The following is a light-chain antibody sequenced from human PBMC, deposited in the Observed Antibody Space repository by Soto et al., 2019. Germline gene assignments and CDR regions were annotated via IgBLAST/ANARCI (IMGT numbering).Light chain of an antibody. V-gene: IGKV3-11*01. CDR1: QSVSSY. Sequence: EIVLTQSPATLSLSPGERATLSCRASQSVSSYLAWYQQKPGQAPRLLIYDASNRATGIPARCSGSASGTDLSLTISSREPEDFAVYYCQQRSNWPRTFGQGTKVEIK. CDR2: DAS. CDR3: QQRSNWPRT. J-gene: IGKJ1*01.